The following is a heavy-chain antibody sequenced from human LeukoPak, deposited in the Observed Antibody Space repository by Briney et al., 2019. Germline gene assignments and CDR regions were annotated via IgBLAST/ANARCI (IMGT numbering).Heavy chain of an antibody. D-gene: IGHD2-2*02. V-gene: IGHV4-34*01. CDR2: INHWGST. CDR1: GGSFSGYY. J-gene: IGHJ4*02. Sequence: SETLSLTCAVYGGSFSGYYWSWIRQPPGKGLEWIGEINHWGSTNYNPSLKSRVTIPVDTSKNQFSLKLSSVTAADTAVYYCASLPRGDIVVVPAATPGGFFDYWGQGTLVTVSS. CDR3: ASLPRGDIVVVPAATPGGFFDY.